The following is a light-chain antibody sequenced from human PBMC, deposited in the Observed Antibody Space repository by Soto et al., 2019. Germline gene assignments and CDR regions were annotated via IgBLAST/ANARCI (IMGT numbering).Light chain of an antibody. V-gene: IGKV3-15*01. CDR3: QQYNSWLT. CDR1: QSVSYH. Sequence: IVMTQTPATLSVSPGGRVTLSCRASQSVSYHVAWYQQKPGQTPRLDIYDASTRASGIPARFSGTRSGTEFSLSVSSLQSEDFGIYYCQQYNSWLTFGGGTRVDIK. J-gene: IGKJ4*01. CDR2: DAS.